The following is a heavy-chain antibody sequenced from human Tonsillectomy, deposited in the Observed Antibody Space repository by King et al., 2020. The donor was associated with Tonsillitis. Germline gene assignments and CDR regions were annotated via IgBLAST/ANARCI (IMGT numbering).Heavy chain of an antibody. CDR2: ISSRGGS. J-gene: IGHJ3*02. Sequence: QLQESGPGLVKPSETLSLTCTVSGGSISSGHYYWAWIRQAPGKGLEWIGSISSRGGSYNNPSLKSRLTMSVDTSKSQFSLKLNSVTAADAAVYHCARRPHPGDAFEIWGQGTMVADSS. V-gene: IGHV4-39*07. CDR1: GGSISSGHYY. CDR3: ARRPHPGDAFEI.